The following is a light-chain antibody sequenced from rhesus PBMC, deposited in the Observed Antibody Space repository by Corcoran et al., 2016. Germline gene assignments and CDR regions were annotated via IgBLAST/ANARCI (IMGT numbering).Light chain of an antibody. J-gene: IGKJ2*01. CDR3: QHYYRPPYS. V-gene: IGKV1-21*01. Sequence: DIQMTQSPSSLSASVGDRVTITCRASQGITNDLAWFQQTPGETPKLLIYEASSLQSGIPSRFSGSGSGTDFPLTISSLHSEDFATFYCQHYYRPPYSFGRGTKVEIK. CDR2: EAS. CDR1: QGITND.